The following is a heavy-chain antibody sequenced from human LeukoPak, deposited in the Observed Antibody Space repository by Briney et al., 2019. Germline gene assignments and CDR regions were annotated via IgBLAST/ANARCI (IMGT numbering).Heavy chain of an antibody. D-gene: IGHD2-2*01. Sequence: PSETLSLTCTLSGGSISTYYWSWIRQPPGKGLEWIGYIYHSGSTNYNPSLKSRVTISVDTSKNQFSLKLSSVTAADTAVYYCARFTRRGYCSSTSCSRTPHYYYYYMDVWGKGTTVTVSS. CDR2: IYHSGST. J-gene: IGHJ6*03. CDR1: GGSISTYY. CDR3: ARFTRRGYCSSTSCSRTPHYYYYYMDV. V-gene: IGHV4-59*12.